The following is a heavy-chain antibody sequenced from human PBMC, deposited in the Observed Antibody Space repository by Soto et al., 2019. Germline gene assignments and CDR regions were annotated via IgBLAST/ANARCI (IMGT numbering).Heavy chain of an antibody. V-gene: IGHV3-64D*06. CDR2: IKNSGSTT. J-gene: IGHJ4*02. CDR3: AVVAGSYCFDC. Sequence: GGSLRLSCSASGFSFSSYDMHWVRQAPGKGLEYVSAIKNSGSTTNYADSVKGRFTISRDNSKNMLYLQMSSPTSEDTAVYYCAVVAGSYCFDCLGQGTLVTGSS. D-gene: IGHD6-19*01. CDR1: GFSFSSYD.